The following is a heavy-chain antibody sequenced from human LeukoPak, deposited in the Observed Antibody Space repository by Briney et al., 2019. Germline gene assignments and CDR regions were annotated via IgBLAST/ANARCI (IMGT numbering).Heavy chain of an antibody. Sequence: ASVKVSCKASGYTFTSYYMHWVRQAPGQGLEWMGIINPSGGSTSYAQEFQGRVTMTRDMSTSTVYMELSSLRSEDTAVYYCARPHDYGDYIGVWFDPWGQGTLVTVSS. J-gene: IGHJ5*02. CDR2: INPSGGST. CDR3: ARPHDYGDYIGVWFDP. V-gene: IGHV1-46*01. CDR1: GYTFTSYY. D-gene: IGHD4-17*01.